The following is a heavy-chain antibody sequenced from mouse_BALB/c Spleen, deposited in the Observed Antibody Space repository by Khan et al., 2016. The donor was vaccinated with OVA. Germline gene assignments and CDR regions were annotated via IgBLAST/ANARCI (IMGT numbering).Heavy chain of an antibody. V-gene: IGHV9-3-1*01. CDR1: GHTFTKFG. D-gene: IGHD2-10*01. CDR2: INTYTGEP. CDR3: ARPPYFSYVLDN. J-gene: IGHJ4*01. Sequence: QVQLQQSGPEVKKPGETVKISCKASGHTFTKFGMNWVKQAPGKALKWMGWINTYTGEPTYADDFNGRFAFSLETSASTAYLQINNLKNEDTATYFCARPPYFSYVLDNWGQGTSVTVSS.